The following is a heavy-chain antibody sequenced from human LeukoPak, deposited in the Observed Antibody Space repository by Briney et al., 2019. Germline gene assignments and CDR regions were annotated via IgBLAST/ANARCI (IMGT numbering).Heavy chain of an antibody. D-gene: IGHD3-22*01. V-gene: IGHV3-73*01. J-gene: IGHJ4*02. CDR3: AGYDSSGQTLDY. CDR1: GFTFSGSA. CDR2: IRSKANSYAT. Sequence: GGSLRLSCAASGFTFSGSAMHWVRQASGKGLEWVGRIRSKANSYATAYAASVKGRFTISRDDSKNTAYLQMNSLKTEDTAVYYCAGYDSSGQTLDYWGQGTLVTVSS.